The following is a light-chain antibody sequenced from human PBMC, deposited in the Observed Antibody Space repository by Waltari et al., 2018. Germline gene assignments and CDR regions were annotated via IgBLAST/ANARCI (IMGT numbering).Light chain of an antibody. CDR2: DVN. CDR1: SSHVGPYHF. V-gene: IGLV2-11*01. J-gene: IGLJ2*01. Sequence: QSALPQPRPVSGSPGQSVIISRRGTSSHVGPYHFVPWYQHPPGKVPKIIIFDVNRRPSGVPYRFSGSKSGNTASLTISGLQTEDEADYYCCSYAGSSLFVIFGGGTKLTVL. CDR3: CSYAGSSLFVI.